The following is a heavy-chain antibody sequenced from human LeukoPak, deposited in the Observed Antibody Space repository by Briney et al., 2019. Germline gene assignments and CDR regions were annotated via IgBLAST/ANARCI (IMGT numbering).Heavy chain of an antibody. CDR1: GFTFSSSV. D-gene: IGHD1-7*01. CDR3: ARETGNYYFDF. V-gene: IGHV3-30*03. Sequence: GGSLRLSCAASGFTFSSSVMHWVRQAPGKGLEWVAAISYDGRDKYFADSVKGRFTISRDNSKNTVDLQVNGLRAGDTAVYYCARETGNYYFDFWGQGTLVTVSS. CDR2: ISYDGRDK. J-gene: IGHJ4*02.